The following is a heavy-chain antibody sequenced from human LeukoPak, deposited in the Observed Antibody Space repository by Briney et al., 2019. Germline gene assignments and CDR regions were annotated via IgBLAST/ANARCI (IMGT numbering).Heavy chain of an antibody. V-gene: IGHV4-31*03. CDR2: IYYSGST. CDR3: ARDSRARGTAMANTHYWYFDL. CDR1: GGSISSGGYY. Sequence: TSSESLSLTCTVSGGSISSGGYYWSRLRRHPGKGLEWFVYIYYSGSTYSHPSLKSRVTISVDTSKNQFSLKLSSVTAADTAVYYCARDSRARGTAMANTHYWYFDLWGRGTLVTVSS. D-gene: IGHD5-18*01. J-gene: IGHJ2*01.